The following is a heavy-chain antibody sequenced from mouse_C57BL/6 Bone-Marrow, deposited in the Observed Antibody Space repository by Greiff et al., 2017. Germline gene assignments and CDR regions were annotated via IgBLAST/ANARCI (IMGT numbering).Heavy chain of an antibody. J-gene: IGHJ4*01. CDR3: ANYDYDGYAMDD. Sequence: VKLMESGPGLVAPSQSLSITCTVSGFSLTSYGVSWVRQPPGTGLEWLGVIWGDGSTNYHSVPLSRLSISKDNSKSQVFLKLNSLQTDDTATDYCANYDYDGYAMDDWGQGTSVTVSA. D-gene: IGHD2-4*01. V-gene: IGHV2-3*01. CDR1: GFSLTSYG. CDR2: IWGDGST.